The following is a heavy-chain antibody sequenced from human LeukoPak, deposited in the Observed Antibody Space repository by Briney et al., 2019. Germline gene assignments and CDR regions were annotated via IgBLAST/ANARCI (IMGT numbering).Heavy chain of an antibody. J-gene: IGHJ4*02. Sequence: GGSLRLSCAASGFTFADYAMHWVRQAPGKGLEWVSGISWNSGTIGYADSVKGRFTISRDNAKNSLYLQMNSLRAEDTALYYCAKDIWLQLALFDYWGQGTLVTVSS. CDR3: AKDIWLQLALFDY. CDR2: ISWNSGTI. V-gene: IGHV3-9*01. CDR1: GFTFADYA. D-gene: IGHD6-13*01.